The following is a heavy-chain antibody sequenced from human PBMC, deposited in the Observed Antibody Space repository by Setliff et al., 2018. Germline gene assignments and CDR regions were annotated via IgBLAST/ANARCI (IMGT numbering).Heavy chain of an antibody. CDR2: IYYGGSA. D-gene: IGHD2-15*01. J-gene: IGHJ4*02. CDR3: ARILGYCSGGSCYVPY. CDR1: GGSISSSNYY. V-gene: IGHV4-39*07. Sequence: SESLSLTCTVSGGSISSSNYYWGWIRQPPGKGLEWIGNIYYGGSAYYNPSLKSRVTISVDTSKNQFSLKLSSVTAADTAMYYCARILGYCSGGSCYVPYWGQGTLVTVSS.